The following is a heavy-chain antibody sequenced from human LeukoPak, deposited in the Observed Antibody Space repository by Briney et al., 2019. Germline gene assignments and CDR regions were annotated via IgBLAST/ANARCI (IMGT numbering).Heavy chain of an antibody. J-gene: IGHJ4*02. Sequence: SETLSLTCTVSGYSISSGYYWGWIRQPPGKGLEWIGSIYYSGTTYYNPSLKSRVTISVDTSKNQFSLKLSSVTAADTALYYCAKHYMGSSYNHGLDCWGQGTLVTVSS. D-gene: IGHD3-10*01. CDR2: IYYSGTT. CDR1: GYSISSGYY. V-gene: IGHV4-38-2*02. CDR3: AKHYMGSSYNHGLDC.